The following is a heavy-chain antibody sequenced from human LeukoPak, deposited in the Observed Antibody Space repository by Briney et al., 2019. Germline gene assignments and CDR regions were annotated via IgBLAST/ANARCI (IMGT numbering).Heavy chain of an antibody. V-gene: IGHV3-30*18. CDR2: ISDDGSNK. D-gene: IGHD2-15*01. CDR1: GFTFSSYG. J-gene: IGHJ5*02. CDR3: AKVRRGYCSGGGCYSWFDP. Sequence: GGSLRLSCAASGFTFSSYGMHWVRQAPGKGLEWVAVISDDGSNKYYADSVKGRFTISRDNSKNTLYLQMNSLRAEDTAVYYCAKVRRGYCSGGGCYSWFDPWGQGTLVTVSS.